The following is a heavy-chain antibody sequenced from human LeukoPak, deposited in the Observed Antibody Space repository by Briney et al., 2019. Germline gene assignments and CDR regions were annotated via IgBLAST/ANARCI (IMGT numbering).Heavy chain of an antibody. D-gene: IGHD3-9*01. CDR2: ISYDGNNK. CDR3: AKGRDNYDILTGFDY. V-gene: IGHV3-30*18. J-gene: IGHJ4*02. CDR1: GFTFSSYG. Sequence: GGSLRLSCAASGFTFSSYGMHWVRQAPGEGLEWVAVISYDGNNKYYADSVKGRFTISRDNSKNTVYLQMNSLRGVDTAVYYCAKGRDNYDILTGFDYWGQGTLVTVSS.